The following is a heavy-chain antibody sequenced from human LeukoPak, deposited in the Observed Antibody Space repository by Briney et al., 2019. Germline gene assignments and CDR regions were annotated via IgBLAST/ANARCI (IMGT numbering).Heavy chain of an antibody. CDR3: ASVRDGLRLSTPFDY. CDR1: GYTFTGYY. J-gene: IGHJ4*02. CDR2: INPNSGGT. Sequence: ASVKVSCKASGYTFTGYYTHWVRQAPGQGLERMGWINPNSGGTNYAQKFQGRATMTRDTSISTAYMELSRLRSDDTAVFYCASVRDGLRLSTPFDYWGQGTQVTVSS. V-gene: IGHV1-2*02. D-gene: IGHD5-12*01.